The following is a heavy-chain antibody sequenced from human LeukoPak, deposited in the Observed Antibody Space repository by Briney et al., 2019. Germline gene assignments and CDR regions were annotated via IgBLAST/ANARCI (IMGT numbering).Heavy chain of an antibody. Sequence: PGGSLRLSCAASGFAFGDYAMHWVRQAPGKGLGWVSGINWKSNNIGYADSVKGRFTISRDIAKNSLYMQMNSLRTEDTALYYCARDRAGYFYAMDVWGQGTSVTVSS. V-gene: IGHV3-9*01. CDR1: GFAFGDYA. J-gene: IGHJ6*02. CDR3: ARDRAGYFYAMDV. CDR2: INWKSNNI. D-gene: IGHD6-13*01.